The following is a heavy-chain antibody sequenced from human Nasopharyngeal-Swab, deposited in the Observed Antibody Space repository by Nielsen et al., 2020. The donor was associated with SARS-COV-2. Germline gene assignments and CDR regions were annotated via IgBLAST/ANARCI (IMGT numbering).Heavy chain of an antibody. V-gene: IGHV1-3*01. D-gene: IGHD3-22*01. Sequence: ASVKVSCKASGYTFTSYAMHWVRQAPGQRLEWMGWINAGNGNTKYSQKFQGRVTITRDTSASTAYMDLSRLRSEDTAVYYCARGRQYYDSSAYYSGHDAFDIWGQGTKLTVSS. CDR1: GYTFTSYA. CDR2: INAGNGNT. J-gene: IGHJ3*02. CDR3: ARGRQYYDSSAYYSGHDAFDI.